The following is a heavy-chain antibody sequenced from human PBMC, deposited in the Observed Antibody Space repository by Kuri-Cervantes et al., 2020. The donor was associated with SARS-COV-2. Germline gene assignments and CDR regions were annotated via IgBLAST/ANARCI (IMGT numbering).Heavy chain of an antibody. J-gene: IGHJ4*02. CDR1: GYTFTGCY. D-gene: IGHD3-3*01. V-gene: IGHV1-2*02. CDR2: INPNSGDT. CDR3: ARGYYGLDY. Sequence: ASVKVSCKASGYTFTGCYIYWVRQAPGQGLEWMGWINPNSGDTKYTQKFQGRVTMARDTSITTAYMELIGLRSDDTAVYYCARGYYGLDYWGQGSLVTVSS.